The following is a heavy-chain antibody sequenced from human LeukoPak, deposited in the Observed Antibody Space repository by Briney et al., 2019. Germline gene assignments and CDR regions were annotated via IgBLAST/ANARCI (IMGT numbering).Heavy chain of an antibody. J-gene: IGHJ4*02. V-gene: IGHV1-2*02. CDR2: ISHNIGAT. Sequence: PSVKVSSTASGNTFTDYYTHWVRQAPEQGLESLGWISHNIGATKVAQKFQGRVTLPRDTSATTVYLELSSLGFDGTAVYYCAIWAGGNSPVASFDFWGQGNLVTVSS. CDR1: GNTFTDYY. CDR3: AIWAGGNSPVASFDF. D-gene: IGHD4-23*01.